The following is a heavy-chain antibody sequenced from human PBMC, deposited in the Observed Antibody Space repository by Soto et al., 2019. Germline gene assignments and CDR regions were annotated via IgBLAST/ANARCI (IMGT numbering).Heavy chain of an antibody. D-gene: IGHD3-10*01. V-gene: IGHV4-59*01. CDR2: IYDSGST. J-gene: IGHJ6*02. CDR1: GGSISSYY. Sequence: QVQLQESAPGLVKPSETLSLTCTVSGGSISSYYWSWIRQPPGKGLEWLGYIYDSGSTNYNPALKSRVTISVDTSKNEFFLKLSAVTAADTSVYYCEREIWLRGGYYYGSGTGNYYYYGMDVWGQGTTVTVSS. CDR3: EREIWLRGGYYYGSGTGNYYYYGMDV.